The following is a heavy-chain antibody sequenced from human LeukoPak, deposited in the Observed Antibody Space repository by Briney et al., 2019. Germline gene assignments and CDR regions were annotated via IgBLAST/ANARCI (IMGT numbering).Heavy chain of an antibody. J-gene: IGHJ4*02. D-gene: IGHD3-10*01. CDR3: VIIYSGSRPY. V-gene: IGHV1-2*06. CDR1: GYTFTAYF. Sequence: ASVKVSCKASGYTFTAYFLNCVRQAPGRGVEWMGRINPRNGGADYSQEFQGRVTMTRDTSSNTAYLDLGRLRSDDPAVNYCVIIYSGSRPYWGQGNLVTVSS. CDR2: INPRNGGA.